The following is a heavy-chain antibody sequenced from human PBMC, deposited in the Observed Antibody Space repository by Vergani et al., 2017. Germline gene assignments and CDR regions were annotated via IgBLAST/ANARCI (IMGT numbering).Heavy chain of an antibody. CDR2: IRYDGSNK. Sequence: QVQLVESGGGVVQPGGSLRLSCAASGFTFSSYGMHWVRQAPGKGLEWVAFIRYDGSNKYYADSVKGRFTISRDKSKNTLYLQMNSLRAEDTAVYYCAKEAGSGIDYWGQGTLVTVSS. D-gene: IGHD3-10*01. CDR1: GFTFSSYG. J-gene: IGHJ4*01. CDR3: AKEAGSGIDY. V-gene: IGHV3-30*02.